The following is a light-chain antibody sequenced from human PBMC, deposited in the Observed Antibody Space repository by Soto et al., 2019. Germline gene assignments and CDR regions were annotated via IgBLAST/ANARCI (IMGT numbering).Light chain of an antibody. V-gene: IGLV2-11*01. CDR3: CSYIGTYTWA. Sequence: QSVLTQPRSVSGSPGQSVTISCTGTSSDVGGYDFVSWYQHHPGKAPKLMIYDVTNRPSGVPDRFSGSKSGNTASLTISGLQTEDEADYYCCSYIGTYTWAFGGGTKVTVL. CDR2: DVT. CDR1: SSDVGGYDF. J-gene: IGLJ3*02.